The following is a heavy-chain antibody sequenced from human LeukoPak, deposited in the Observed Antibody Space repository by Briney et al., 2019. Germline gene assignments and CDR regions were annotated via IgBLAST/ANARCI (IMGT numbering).Heavy chain of an antibody. V-gene: IGHV3-20*01. CDR3: ARDSDYYDSSSNWFDP. Sequence: GGSLRLSCAASGFTFDDYGMSWVRQAPGKGLEWVSGINWNGGSTGYADSVKGRFTISRDNAKNSLYLQMNSLRAEDTALCHCARDSDYYDSSSNWFDPWGQGTLVTVSS. D-gene: IGHD3-22*01. CDR1: GFTFDDYG. J-gene: IGHJ5*02. CDR2: INWNGGST.